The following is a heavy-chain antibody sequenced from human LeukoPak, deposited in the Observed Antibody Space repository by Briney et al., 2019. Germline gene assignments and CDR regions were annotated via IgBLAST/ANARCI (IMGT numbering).Heavy chain of an antibody. Sequence: SETLSLTCAVYGGSFSGYYWSWIRQPPGKGLERIGEINHSGSTNYNPYLKCRVTISVDTSKSQFSLKLSSLTAADTAVYYCARRPRKGIVVVPAAQFDPWGQGTLVTVSS. CDR2: INHSGST. V-gene: IGHV4-34*01. J-gene: IGHJ5*02. D-gene: IGHD2-2*01. CDR1: GGSFSGYY. CDR3: ARRPRKGIVVVPAAQFDP.